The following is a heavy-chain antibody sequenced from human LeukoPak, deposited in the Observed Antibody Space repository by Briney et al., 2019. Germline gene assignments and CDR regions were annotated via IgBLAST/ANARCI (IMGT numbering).Heavy chain of an antibody. J-gene: IGHJ4*02. D-gene: IGHD3-22*01. CDR1: GFTFGAYT. CDR3: ARDFFHSSDSRPLDY. Sequence: PGGSLRLSCAASGFTFGAYTINWVRQAPGKGLEWVSCIFSRSESILYADSVKGRFTISRDNAKNSLYLQMDSLRVEDTAVYYCARDFFHSSDSRPLDYWGQGTLVTVSS. V-gene: IGHV3-21*01. CDR2: IFSRSESI.